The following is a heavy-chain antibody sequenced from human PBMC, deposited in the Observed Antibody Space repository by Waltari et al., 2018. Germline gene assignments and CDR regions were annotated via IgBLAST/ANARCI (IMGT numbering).Heavy chain of an antibody. D-gene: IGHD1-26*01. CDR1: GGPFSRYY. Sequence: QVQLQQWGAGLLKPSETLSLTCAVYGGPFSRYYWSWIRQPPGKGLEWIGEINHSGNTNYNPSLKSRVTISGDTSKNQFSLHLSSVTAADTAVYFCARGKYQYGGNYFMFWDQGALVTVSS. CDR2: INHSGNT. CDR3: ARGKYQYGGNYFMF. J-gene: IGHJ4*02. V-gene: IGHV4-34*01.